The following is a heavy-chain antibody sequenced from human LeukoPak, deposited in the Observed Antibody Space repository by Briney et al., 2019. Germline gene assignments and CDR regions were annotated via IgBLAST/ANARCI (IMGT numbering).Heavy chain of an antibody. J-gene: IGHJ6*03. CDR2: IYHSGST. V-gene: IGHV4-38-2*01. CDR3: ARQGGSSSPYYFYYMDV. Sequence: TSETLSLTCAVSGYSISSGYYWGWFRQPPGKGLEWIACIYHSGSTYYNPSLKSRVTMSVDTSKNQFSLRLTSLTAADTAVYYCARQGGSSSPYYFYYMDVWGKGTTVTVSS. CDR1: GYSISSGYY. D-gene: IGHD6-13*01.